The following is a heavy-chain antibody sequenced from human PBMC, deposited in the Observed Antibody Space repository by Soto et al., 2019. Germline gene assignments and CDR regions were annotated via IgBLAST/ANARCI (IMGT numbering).Heavy chain of an antibody. CDR1: GGSISSYY. Sequence: SETLSLTCTVSGGSISSYYWSWIRQPPGKGLEWIGYIYYSGSTNYNPSLKGRVTISVDTSKNHFSLKLSSVTAADTAVYYCARLQRDPLNWFDPCGQGTLVTVSS. J-gene: IGHJ5*02. D-gene: IGHD6-25*01. V-gene: IGHV4-59*08. CDR3: ARLQRDPLNWFDP. CDR2: IYYSGST.